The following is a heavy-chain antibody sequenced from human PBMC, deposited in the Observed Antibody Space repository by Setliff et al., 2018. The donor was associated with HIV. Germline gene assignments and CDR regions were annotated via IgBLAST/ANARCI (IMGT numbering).Heavy chain of an antibody. J-gene: IGHJ4*02. CDR3: ARDGVAAGLYFDQ. CDR2: ISGSGGSP. CDR1: GLTFSSYA. D-gene: IGHD6-13*01. V-gene: IGHV3-23*01. Sequence: GGSLRLSCAASGLTFSSYAMSWVRQAPGKGLEWVSSISGSGGSPYYADSVKGRFTISRDNSKNTLYLQMNSLRADDTAVYYCARDGVAAGLYFDQWGQGALVTVSS.